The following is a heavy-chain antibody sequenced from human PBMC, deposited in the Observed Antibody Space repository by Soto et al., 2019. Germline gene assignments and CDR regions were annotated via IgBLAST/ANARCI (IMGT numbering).Heavy chain of an antibody. D-gene: IGHD5-18*01. CDR3: ARVYGYGYGHFDF. V-gene: IGHV1-18*01. CDR1: GYIFTKHG. CDR2: ISAHNGNT. J-gene: IGHJ4*02. Sequence: QVQLVQSGAELKEPGASVKVSSKASGYIFTKHGISWVRQAPGQGLEWMGWISAHNGNTNYAQNLQERITVTTDTSTSTAYMELRSLRPEDTAIYYCARVYGYGYGHFDFWGQGSLVTVSS.